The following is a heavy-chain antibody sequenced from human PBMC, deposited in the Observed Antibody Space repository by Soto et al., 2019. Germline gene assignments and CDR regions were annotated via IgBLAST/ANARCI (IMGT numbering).Heavy chain of an antibody. J-gene: IGHJ5*02. CDR2: IYYSGST. Sequence: SETLSLTCTVSGGSISSSSYYWGWIRQPPGKGLEWIGSIYYSGSTYYNPSLKSRVTISVDTSKNQFSLKLSSVTAADTAVYYCARPLGYCSSTSCYGIYNWFDPWGQGTPVTVSS. CDR1: GGSISSSSYY. V-gene: IGHV4-39*01. CDR3: ARPLGYCSSTSCYGIYNWFDP. D-gene: IGHD2-2*01.